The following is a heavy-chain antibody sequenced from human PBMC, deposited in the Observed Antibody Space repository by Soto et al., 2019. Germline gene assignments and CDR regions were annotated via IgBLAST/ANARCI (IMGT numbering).Heavy chain of an antibody. CDR1: GYTFTGYY. J-gene: IGHJ5*02. CDR3: AIDTVAGNRPWFDP. D-gene: IGHD6-19*01. CDR2: INPNSGGT. V-gene: IGHV1-2*02. Sequence: QVQLVQAGAEVKKPGASVKVSCKAAGYTFTGYYMHWVRQAPGQGLEWMGWINPNSGGTNYAQKFQGRVTMTRDTSSSTAYMELSRLRSADTAVYYCAIDTVAGNRPWFDPWGQGTLVTVSS.